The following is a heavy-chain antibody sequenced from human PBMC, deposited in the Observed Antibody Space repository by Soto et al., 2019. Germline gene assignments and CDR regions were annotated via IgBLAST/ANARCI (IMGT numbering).Heavy chain of an antibody. J-gene: IGHJ4*02. CDR2: IIPIFGTA. V-gene: IGHV1-69*13. Sequence: SVKVSCKASGGTFSSYAISWVRQAPGQGLEWMGGIIPIFGTANYAQKFQGRVTITADESTSTAYMELSSLRSEDTAVYYCARPQDDYYDSSCYYFRGQGTLVTVSS. D-gene: IGHD3-22*01. CDR3: ARPQDDYYDSSCYYF. CDR1: GGTFSSYA.